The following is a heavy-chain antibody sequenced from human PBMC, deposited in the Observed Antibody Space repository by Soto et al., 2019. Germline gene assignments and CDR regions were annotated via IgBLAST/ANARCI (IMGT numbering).Heavy chain of an antibody. J-gene: IGHJ4*02. V-gene: IGHV3-30*03. Sequence: GGSLRLSCAASGFTFTRFGIHWVRQAPGKGLEWVAVVSYDGIDENYADSVKGRFSISRDNSKNTVYLQMNSLRGEDTAVYYCVIYLLQLATNTPDYRGQGTLVTRSS. CDR1: GFTFTRFG. D-gene: IGHD6-13*01. CDR3: VIYLLQLATNTPDY. CDR2: VSYDGIDE.